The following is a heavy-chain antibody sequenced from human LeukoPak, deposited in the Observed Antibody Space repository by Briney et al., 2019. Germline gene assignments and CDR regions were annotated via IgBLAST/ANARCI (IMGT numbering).Heavy chain of an antibody. CDR1: GGSFSGYY. D-gene: IGHD1-26*01. V-gene: IGHV4-34*01. J-gene: IGHJ6*02. CDR2: INHSGST. CDR3: ARGPLSDYYYYGMDA. Sequence: SETLSLTCAVYGGSFSGYYWSWIRQPPGKGLEWIGEINHSGSTNYNPSLKSRVTISVDTSKNQFFLKLSSVTAADTAVYYCARGPLSDYYYYGMDAWGQGTTVTVSS.